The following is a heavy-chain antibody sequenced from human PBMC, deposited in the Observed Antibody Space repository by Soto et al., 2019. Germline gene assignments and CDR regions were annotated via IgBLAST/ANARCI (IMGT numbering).Heavy chain of an antibody. CDR2: ISYDGSNK. J-gene: IGHJ4*02. CDR1: GFTFSSYA. V-gene: IGHV3-30-3*01. CDR3: ARENYDSSGYYRKDFDY. D-gene: IGHD3-22*01. Sequence: GGSLRLSCAASGFTFSSYAMHWVRQAPGKGLEWVAVISYDGSNKYYADPVKGRLTISRDNSKNTLYLQMNSLRAEDTAVYYCARENYDSSGYYRKDFDYWGQGTLVTVSS.